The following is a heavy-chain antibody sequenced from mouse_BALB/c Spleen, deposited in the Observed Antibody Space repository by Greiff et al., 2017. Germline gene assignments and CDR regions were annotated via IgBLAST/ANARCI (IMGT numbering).Heavy chain of an antibody. J-gene: IGHJ2*01. CDR2: ISSGGSYT. Sequence: EVKLVESGGGLVKPGGSLKLSCAASGFTFSSYTMSWFRRTPAKRLVWVATISSGGSYTYYPDSVKGRFPISRDNAKNTLYLQMSSLKSEDTAMYYCTRDKDGYDEGYFDYWGQGTTLTVSS. V-gene: IGHV5-6-4*01. CDR1: GFTFSSYT. CDR3: TRDKDGYDEGYFDY. D-gene: IGHD2-2*01.